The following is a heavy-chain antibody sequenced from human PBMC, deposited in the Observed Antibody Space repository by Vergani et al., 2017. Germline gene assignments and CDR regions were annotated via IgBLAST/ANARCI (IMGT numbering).Heavy chain of an antibody. Sequence: QVQLVQSGAEVKKPGASVKVSCKASGYTFTSYYMHWVRQAPGQGLEWMGIINPSGGSTSYAQKFQGRVTMTRDTSKNQFSLKLSSVTAADTAVYYCARVLIYGVRGVIGINWFDPWGQGTLVTVSS. V-gene: IGHV1-46*01. CDR2: INPSGGST. CDR3: ARVLIYGVRGVIGINWFDP. J-gene: IGHJ5*02. D-gene: IGHD3-10*01. CDR1: GYTFTSYY.